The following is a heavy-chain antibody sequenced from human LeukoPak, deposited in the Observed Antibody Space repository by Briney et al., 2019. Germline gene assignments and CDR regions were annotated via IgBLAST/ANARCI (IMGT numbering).Heavy chain of an antibody. CDR3: AKLGLADAFDI. CDR1: GFTFSDYG. V-gene: IGHV3-30*18. D-gene: IGHD3/OR15-3a*01. CDR2: ISYGGSNQ. Sequence: GGSLRLSCAASGFTFSDYGIYWVRQAPGKGLEWVAVISYGGSNQYYADSVKGRLTISRDNSKHTLCLQMNSLRAEDTAVYYCAKLGLADAFDIWGQGTMVTVSS. J-gene: IGHJ3*02.